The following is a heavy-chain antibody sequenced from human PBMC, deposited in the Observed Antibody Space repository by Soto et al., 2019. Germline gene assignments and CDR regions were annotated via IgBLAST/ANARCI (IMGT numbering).Heavy chain of an antibody. CDR2: ISSTGNTI. CDR1: GFTFSDNY. Sequence: GGSLRLSCAASGFTFSDNYMSWIRQAPGKGLEWVSYISSTGNTIYYADSVKGRFTISRDNAKNSLYLQMNSLRAEDTAVYYCARAPSSGYYYYDYWGQGTLVTVSS. CDR3: ARAPSSGYYYYDY. V-gene: IGHV3-11*01. J-gene: IGHJ4*02. D-gene: IGHD3-22*01.